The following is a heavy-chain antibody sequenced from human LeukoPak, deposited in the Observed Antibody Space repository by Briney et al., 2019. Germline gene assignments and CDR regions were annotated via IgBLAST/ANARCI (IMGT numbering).Heavy chain of an antibody. CDR3: ARALYCSSTSCYPYFDY. CDR1: GYTFTSYG. Sequence: ASVKVFCKASGYTFTSYGISWVRQAPGQGLEWMGWISAYNGNTNYAQKLQGRVTMTTDTSTSTAYMELRSLRSDDTAVYYCARALYCSSTSCYPYFDYWGQGTLVTVSS. D-gene: IGHD2-2*01. V-gene: IGHV1-18*01. CDR2: ISAYNGNT. J-gene: IGHJ4*02.